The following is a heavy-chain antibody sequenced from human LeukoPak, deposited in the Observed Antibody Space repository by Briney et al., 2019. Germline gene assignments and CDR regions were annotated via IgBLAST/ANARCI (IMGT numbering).Heavy chain of an antibody. J-gene: IGHJ4*02. CDR3: AKGYSTGWYGGVDY. CDR2: ISNDGSDK. D-gene: IGHD6-19*01. Sequence: PGRSLRLSCAASGFTFSSYGMYWVRQAPGKGLEWVVVISNDGSDKYYADSVKGRFTISRDNSKNTLYLKMNSLRAEDTAVYYCAKGYSTGWYGGVDYWGQGTLVTVSS. CDR1: GFTFSSYG. V-gene: IGHV3-30*18.